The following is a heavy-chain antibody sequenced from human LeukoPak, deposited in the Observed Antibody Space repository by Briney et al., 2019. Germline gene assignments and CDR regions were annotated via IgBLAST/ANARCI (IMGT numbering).Heavy chain of an antibody. CDR2: ISSDGSST. J-gene: IGHJ4*02. D-gene: IGHD2-2*01. CDR1: GFTFSSYW. CDR3: AKAEGSGTSHFDY. Sequence: GGSLRLSCAASGFTFSSYWMHWVRQAPGKGLVWVSRISSDGSSTSYADSVKGRFTISRDNAKNTLYLQMNSLRAEDMALYYCAKAEGSGTSHFDYWGQGTLVTVSS. V-gene: IGHV3-74*01.